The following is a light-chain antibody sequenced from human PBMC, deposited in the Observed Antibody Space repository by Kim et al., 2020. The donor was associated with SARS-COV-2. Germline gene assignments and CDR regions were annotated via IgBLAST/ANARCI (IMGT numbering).Light chain of an antibody. V-gene: IGKV3-20*01. CDR1: QTVSSDY. CDR3: QQYASLPRT. Sequence: SPGARATLACWASQTVSSDYLVWYQQKPGQSPRLLIYDTSTRVTGIPNRFSGRGSGTNVTLTIGRLEPEDSAIYYCQQYASLPRTYGQGTKVDIK. CDR2: DTS. J-gene: IGKJ1*01.